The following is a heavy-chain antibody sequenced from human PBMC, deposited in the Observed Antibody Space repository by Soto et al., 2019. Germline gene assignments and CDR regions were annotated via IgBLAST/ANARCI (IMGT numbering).Heavy chain of an antibody. D-gene: IGHD3-10*01. J-gene: IGHJ4*02. V-gene: IGHV4-4*07. CDR1: GGSINSYW. CDR2: VYSSGTT. CDR3: ARDIGSYAYGEGY. Sequence: SETLSLTCSVSGGSINSYWWSWIRQPAGKGLEWIGRVYSSGTTGYNPSLNSRATLSVETSKNQFSLKLSSVTAADTAVYYCARDIGSYAYGEGYWGQGIQVTVSS.